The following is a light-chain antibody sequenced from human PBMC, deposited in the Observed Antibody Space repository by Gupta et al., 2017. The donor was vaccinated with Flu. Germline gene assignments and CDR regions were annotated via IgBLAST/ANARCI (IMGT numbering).Light chain of an antibody. V-gene: IGLV3-21*03. J-gene: IGLJ3*02. CDR2: DDR. Sequence: NTGRSTGVGNNIGSKSVHRYQRKPDHAPVLIVYDDRQRGSGVPERFSGSNYAYTTTVTIIRVEAEDEADYYCQGMNRSSDNVVFGGGTKLTVL. CDR3: QGMNRSSDNVV. CDR1: NIGSKS.